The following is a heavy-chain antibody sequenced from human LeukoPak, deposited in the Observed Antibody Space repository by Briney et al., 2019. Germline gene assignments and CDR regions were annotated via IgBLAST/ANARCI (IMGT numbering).Heavy chain of an antibody. D-gene: IGHD5-12*01. CDR3: ARHDGYDPFDY. CDR2: IYHSGST. V-gene: IGHV4-30-2*03. J-gene: IGHJ4*02. CDR1: GGSISSGGYS. Sequence: SQTLSLTCAVSGGSISSGGYSWSWIRQPPGKGLEWIGYIYHSGSTYYNPSLKSRVTISVDTSKNQFSLKLSSVTAADTAVYYCARHDGYDPFDYWGQGTLVTVSS.